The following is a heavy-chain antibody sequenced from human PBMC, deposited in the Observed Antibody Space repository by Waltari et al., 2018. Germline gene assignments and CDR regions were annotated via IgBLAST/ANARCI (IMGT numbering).Heavy chain of an antibody. Sequence: QVQLQESGPGLVKTSETMSLACTVSGDSITSYYWNWIRQPPGKGLEWIAYIYHSGSTTYNPPLKSRVTLSIDMSKNQFSLNLTSVTAADTAVYYCARGNAFDFWGQGTLVTVSS. J-gene: IGHJ3*01. V-gene: IGHV4-59*01. CDR3: ARGNAFDF. CDR1: GDSITSYY. CDR2: IYHSGST.